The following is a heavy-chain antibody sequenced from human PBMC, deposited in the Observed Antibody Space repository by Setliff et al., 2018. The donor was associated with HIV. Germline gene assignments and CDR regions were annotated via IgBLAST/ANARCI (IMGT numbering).Heavy chain of an antibody. J-gene: IGHJ6*02. CDR1: GGSFSGYY. V-gene: IGHV4-34*01. CDR2: IYHSGST. D-gene: IGHD3-10*01. Sequence: PSETLSLTCAVYGGSFSGYYWSWIRQPPGKGLEWIGSIYHSGSTYYNPSLKSRVTISVDTSKNQFSLKLSSVTAADTAVYYCAREAYGSGSYWADYYYYGIDVWGQGTTVTVSS. CDR3: AREAYGSGSYWADYYYYGIDV.